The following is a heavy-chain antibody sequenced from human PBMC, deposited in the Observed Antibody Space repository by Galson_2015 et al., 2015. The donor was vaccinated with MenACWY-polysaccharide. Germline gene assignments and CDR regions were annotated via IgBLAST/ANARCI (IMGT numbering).Heavy chain of an antibody. Sequence: SLRLSCAASGFTFRSYGMQWVGQAPGKGLEWVTIIWYDGSNKYYADSVKGRFTISRDNSKNTLYLQMNSLRAEDTAVYYCATARGCGGDCYYFDYWGQGTLVAVSS. J-gene: IGHJ4*02. CDR1: GFTFRSYG. CDR3: ATARGCGGDCYYFDY. V-gene: IGHV3-33*01. CDR2: IWYDGSNK. D-gene: IGHD2-21*02.